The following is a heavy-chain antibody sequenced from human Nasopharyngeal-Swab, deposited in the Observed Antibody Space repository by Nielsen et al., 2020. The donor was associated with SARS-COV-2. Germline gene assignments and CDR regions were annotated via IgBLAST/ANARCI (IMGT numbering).Heavy chain of an antibody. CDR3: ARDKGTSGWFDP. CDR2: ISSSAYSE. V-gene: IGHV3-11*01. D-gene: IGHD6-25*01. Sequence: RQAPEKGLEWVSGISSSAYSEFYADSVKGRFTISRDNAQNSLYLQMNNLRADDTAVYYCARDKGTSGWFDPWGPGTLVTVSS. J-gene: IGHJ5*02.